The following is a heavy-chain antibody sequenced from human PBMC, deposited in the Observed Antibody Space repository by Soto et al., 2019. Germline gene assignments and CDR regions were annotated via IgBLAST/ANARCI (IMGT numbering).Heavy chain of an antibody. V-gene: IGHV1-46*01. D-gene: IGHD6-13*01. J-gene: IGHJ4*02. Sequence: QVQLVQSGAEVKKPGASVKVSCKASGYNFTSYYMHWVRQAPGQGLEWMGIINPSGGSTSYAQKFQGRVTMTRDTSTSTVYMELSSLRSEDTAVYYWARGGQELVFEYWRQGTLVTVSS. CDR2: INPSGGST. CDR3: ARGGQELVFEY. CDR1: GYNFTSYY.